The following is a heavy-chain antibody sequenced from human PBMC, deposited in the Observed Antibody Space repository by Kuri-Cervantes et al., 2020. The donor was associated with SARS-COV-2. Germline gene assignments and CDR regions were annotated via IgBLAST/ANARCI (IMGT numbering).Heavy chain of an antibody. V-gene: IGHV3-74*01. CDR1: GFTFSSYW. CDR2: INSDGSST. CDR3: LVGYCSSTSCYGNPKGFDY. Sequence: GGSLRLSCAASGFTFSSYWMHWVRQAPGKGLVWVSRINSDGSSTSYADSVKGRFTISRDNAKNTLYLQMNSLRAEDTAVYYCLVGYCSSTSCYGNPKGFDYWGQGTLVTVSS. D-gene: IGHD2-2*01. J-gene: IGHJ4*02.